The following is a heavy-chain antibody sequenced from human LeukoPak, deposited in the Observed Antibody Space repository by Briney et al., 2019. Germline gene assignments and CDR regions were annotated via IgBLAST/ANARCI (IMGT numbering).Heavy chain of an antibody. D-gene: IGHD3-22*01. CDR2: IYYSGSN. V-gene: IGHV4-59*01. J-gene: IGHJ4*02. Sequence: SETLSLTCTVSGGSISSYYWSWIRQPPGKGLEWIGYIYYSGSNNYNPSLKSRVTISVDTSKNQFSLKLSSVTAADTAVYYCARGLGYFDYWGQGTLVTVSS. CDR3: ARGLGYFDY. CDR1: GGSISSYY.